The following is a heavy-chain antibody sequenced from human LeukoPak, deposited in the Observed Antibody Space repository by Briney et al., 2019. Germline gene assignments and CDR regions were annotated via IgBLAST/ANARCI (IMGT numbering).Heavy chain of an antibody. CDR3: ARDPVSTGQRINSDL. CDR2: ISNDGANK. J-gene: IGHJ5*02. CDR1: QFTFSSYA. Sequence: GGSLRLSCAASQFTFSSYAMHWVRQAPGKGLEWVAVISNDGANKYYADSVKGRFTISRDNSKNAVYLQMNSLRGADTAVYYCARDPVSTGQRINSDLWGQGTLVTVSS. D-gene: IGHD1-1*01. V-gene: IGHV3-30-3*01.